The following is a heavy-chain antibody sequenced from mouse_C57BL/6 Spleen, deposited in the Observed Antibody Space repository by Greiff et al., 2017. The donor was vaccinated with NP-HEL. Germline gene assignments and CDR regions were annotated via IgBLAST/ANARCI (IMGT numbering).Heavy chain of an antibody. D-gene: IGHD2-1*01. J-gene: IGHJ4*01. Sequence: EVKLMESGGGLVKPGGSLKLSCAASGFTFSDYGMHWVRQAPEKGLEWVAYISSGSRTIYYADTVKGRFTISRDNAKNTLFLQMTSLRAEDTARYYCARSTNAMDYWGQGTSVTVSS. CDR3: ARSTNAMDY. CDR1: GFTFSDYG. V-gene: IGHV5-17*01. CDR2: ISSGSRTI.